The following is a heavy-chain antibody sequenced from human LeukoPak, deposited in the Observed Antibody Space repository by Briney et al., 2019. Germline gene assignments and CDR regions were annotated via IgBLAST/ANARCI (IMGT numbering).Heavy chain of an antibody. J-gene: IGHJ4*02. D-gene: IGHD3-10*01. V-gene: IGHV4-30-4*08. CDR1: GGSINNGDNY. CDR2: VYYRGTA. Sequence: SQTLSLTCTVSGGSINNGDNYWSWIRQPPWKGLEWLGFVYYRGTAYYHSSLKSPLTISIDTSQNQFSLRLTSVTAADPAVYYCARIQGNGAYGWDYFDYWGRGTLVAVSS. CDR3: ARIQGNGAYGWDYFDY.